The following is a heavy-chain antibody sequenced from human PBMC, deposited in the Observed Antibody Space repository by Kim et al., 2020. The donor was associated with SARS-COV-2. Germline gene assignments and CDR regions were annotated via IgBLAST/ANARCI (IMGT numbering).Heavy chain of an antibody. D-gene: IGHD3-3*01. CDR3: ARESVR. CDR2: IYSGGST. J-gene: IGHJ6*02. Sequence: IYSGGSTYYAASVKGRFTISRDNSTNTLYLQMNSLRAEDTAVYYCARESVRWGQGTTVTVSS. V-gene: IGHV3-66*01.